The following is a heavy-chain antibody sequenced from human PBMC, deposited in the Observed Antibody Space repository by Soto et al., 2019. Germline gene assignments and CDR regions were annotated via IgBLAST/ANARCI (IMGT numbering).Heavy chain of an antibody. CDR3: ARDQRYCSGGSCYSDYYYYYGMDV. CDR2: ISSSSSYI. CDR1: GFTFSSYS. J-gene: IGHJ6*02. D-gene: IGHD2-15*01. Sequence: GGSLRLSCAASGFTFSSYSMNWVRQAPGKGLEWVSSISSSSSYIYYADSVKGRFTISRDNAKNSLYLQMNSLRAEDTAVYYCARDQRYCSGGSCYSDYYYYYGMDVWGQGTTVTVSS. V-gene: IGHV3-21*01.